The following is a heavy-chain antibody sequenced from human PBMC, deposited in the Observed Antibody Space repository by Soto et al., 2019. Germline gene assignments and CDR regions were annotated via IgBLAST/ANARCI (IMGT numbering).Heavy chain of an antibody. J-gene: IGHJ6*02. V-gene: IGHV4-31*03. D-gene: IGHD3-22*01. CDR1: GGSINSGGYY. CDR2: IYYTGST. CDR3: ARVFKTMSFYYGMDV. Sequence: QVQLQESGPGLVKPSQTLSLICTVSGGSINSGGYYWSWIRQLPGKGLEWIGYIYYTGSTYYNPSLKSRITISVDTSANQFSPKLSSVTAADTAIYFCARVFKTMSFYYGMDVWGQGTAVAVSS.